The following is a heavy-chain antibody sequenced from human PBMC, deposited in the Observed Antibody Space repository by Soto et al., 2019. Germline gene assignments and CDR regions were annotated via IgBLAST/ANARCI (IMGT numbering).Heavy chain of an antibody. CDR3: ARVAGVAYCGGDCYHFDY. Sequence: SETLSLTCTVSGGSIDTYYWTWIRQPPGKGLEWIGYIYHSWSTNYNPSLKSRVTMSIDTSKNQFSLNVSSVTAADTAVYYCARVAGVAYCGGDCYHFDYWGQGTLVTVSS. D-gene: IGHD2-21*02. J-gene: IGHJ4*02. CDR2: IYHSWST. V-gene: IGHV4-59*08. CDR1: GGSIDTYY.